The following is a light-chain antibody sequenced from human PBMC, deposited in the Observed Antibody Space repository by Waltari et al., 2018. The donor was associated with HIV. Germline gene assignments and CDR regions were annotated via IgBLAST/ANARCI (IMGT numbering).Light chain of an antibody. Sequence: QSAPTQFASVSGSPGQSITISCTGTSSDVGHYNPVSWYQQPPGKAPKLMSYEGSKRPSGVSNRFSGSKSGNRASLTISGLQAEDEADYYCCSYANSSTVFGGGTKVTVL. CDR2: EGS. CDR3: CSYANSSTV. CDR1: SSDVGHYNP. J-gene: IGLJ2*01. V-gene: IGLV2-23*01.